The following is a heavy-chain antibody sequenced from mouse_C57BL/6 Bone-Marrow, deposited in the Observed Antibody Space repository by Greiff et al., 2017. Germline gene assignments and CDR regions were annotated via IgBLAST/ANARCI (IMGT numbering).Heavy chain of an antibody. CDR3: ATSTIVRVDY. V-gene: IGHV1-26*01. CDR2: INPNNGGT. J-gene: IGHJ2*01. Sequence: VQLQQSGPELVKPGASVKISCKASGYTFTDYYMNWVKQSHGKSLEWIGDINPNNGGTSYNQKFKGKATLTVDKSSSTAYMELRSLTSEDSAVYYCATSTIVRVDYWGQGTTLTVSS. D-gene: IGHD2-5*01. CDR1: GYTFTDYY.